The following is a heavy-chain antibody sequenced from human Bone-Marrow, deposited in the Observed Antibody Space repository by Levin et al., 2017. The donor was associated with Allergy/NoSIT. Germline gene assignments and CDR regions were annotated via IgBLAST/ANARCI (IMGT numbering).Heavy chain of an antibody. V-gene: IGHV3-9*01. Sequence: GGSLRLFCAASGFTFDDYAIHWVRQRPGRGLEWVAGVNWNSNTIGYADSVKGRFTISRDNAKKSVFLQMDSLRAEDTAVYLCAKARGFIAVAGDLDYWGRGTLVTVSS. CDR2: VNWNSNTI. CDR1: GFTFDDYA. J-gene: IGHJ4*02. D-gene: IGHD6-19*01. CDR3: AKARGFIAVAGDLDY.